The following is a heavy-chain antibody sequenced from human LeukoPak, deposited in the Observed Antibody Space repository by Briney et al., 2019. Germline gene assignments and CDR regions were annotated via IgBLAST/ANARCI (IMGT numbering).Heavy chain of an antibody. CDR2: INPNSGGT. V-gene: IGHV1-2*02. CDR3: ARAWFGELNFDY. J-gene: IGHJ4*02. Sequence: ASVKVSCRASGYTFTGYYMHWVRQAPGQGLEWMGWINPNSGGTNYAQKFQGRVTMTRDTSISTAYMELSRLRSDDTAVYYCARAWFGELNFDYWGQGTLVTVSS. D-gene: IGHD3-10*01. CDR1: GYTFTGYY.